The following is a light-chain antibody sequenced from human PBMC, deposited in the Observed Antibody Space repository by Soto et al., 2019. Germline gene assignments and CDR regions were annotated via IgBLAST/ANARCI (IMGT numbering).Light chain of an antibody. CDR2: DAS. CDR1: QSVSSN. J-gene: IGKJ5*01. CDR3: QQYHNWPIT. Sequence: EIVMTQSPATLSVSPGESATLSCRASQSVSSNLAWHQQKPGQAPRILMYDASTRATGISARFSRSGSGTEFTLTISSLQSEDFAVYYCQQYHNWPITFGQGTRLEI. V-gene: IGKV3-15*01.